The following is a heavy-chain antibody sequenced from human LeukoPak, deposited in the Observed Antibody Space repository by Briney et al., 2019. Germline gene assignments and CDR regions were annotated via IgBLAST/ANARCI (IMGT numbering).Heavy chain of an antibody. CDR1: VYTFTSYD. CDR3: ASVMAYAASIYYYMDV. J-gene: IGHJ6*03. CDR2: MNPNSGNT. V-gene: IGHV1-8*01. D-gene: IGHD2-8*01. Sequence: ASVKVSCKASVYTFTSYDINWVRQATGQGLEWMGWMNPNSGNTGYAQKFQGRVTITADESTSTAYMELSSLRSEDTAVYYCASVMAYAASIYYYMDVWGKGTTVTVSS.